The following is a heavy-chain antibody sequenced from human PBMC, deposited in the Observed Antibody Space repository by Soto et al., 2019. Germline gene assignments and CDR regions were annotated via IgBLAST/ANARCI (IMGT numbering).Heavy chain of an antibody. Sequence: GGSLRLSCAASGFTFTRYSMNWVRQAPGKGLEWVSSISSTTNYICYGDSMKGRFTISRDNAKNSLYLEMNSLRAEDTAVYYCARESEDLTSNFDYWGQGTLVTVYS. V-gene: IGHV3-21*06. CDR1: GFTFTRYS. CDR2: ISSTTNYI. CDR3: ARESEDLTSNFDY. J-gene: IGHJ4*02.